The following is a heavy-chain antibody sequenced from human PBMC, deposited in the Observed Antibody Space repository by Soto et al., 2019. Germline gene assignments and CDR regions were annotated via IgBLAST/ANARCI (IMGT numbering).Heavy chain of an antibody. CDR3: AKEATLLDDGSGYNWYEP. J-gene: IGHJ5*02. Sequence: PGGSLRLSCAASGFTFSSYGMHWVRQAPGKGLEWVAVISYDGSNKYYADSVKGRFTISRDNSKNTLYLQMNSLRAEDTAVYCCAKEATLLDDGSGYNWYEPWGQGTLVTVSS. D-gene: IGHD3-10*01. CDR2: ISYDGSNK. V-gene: IGHV3-30*18. CDR1: GFTFSSYG.